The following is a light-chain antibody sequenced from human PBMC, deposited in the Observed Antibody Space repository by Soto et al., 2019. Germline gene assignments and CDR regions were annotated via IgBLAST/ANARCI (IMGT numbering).Light chain of an antibody. CDR3: QKYKSAPFT. Sequence: DIQMTQSPSSLSASVGDRVTITCRASQGISNFLAWYQQKPGKVPKLLIYTASTLQSGVPSRFSGSGSGADFTLTISSLQPEDVATYFCQKYKSAPFTFGPGNKVHIK. J-gene: IGKJ3*01. V-gene: IGKV1-27*01. CDR2: TAS. CDR1: QGISNF.